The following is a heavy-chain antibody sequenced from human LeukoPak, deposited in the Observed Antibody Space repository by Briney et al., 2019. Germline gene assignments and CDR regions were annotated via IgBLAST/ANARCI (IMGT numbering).Heavy chain of an antibody. D-gene: IGHD2-15*01. Sequence: SETLSLTCAVYGGSFSGYYWSWIRQPPGKGLEWIGEINHSGSTNYNPSLKSRVTISVDTSKYQFSLKLSSVTAADTAVYYCARGRPRIVVVVAAIAGGIYDYWGQGTLVTVSS. CDR2: INHSGST. J-gene: IGHJ4*02. CDR1: GGSFSGYY. V-gene: IGHV4-34*01. CDR3: ARGRPRIVVVVAAIAGGIYDY.